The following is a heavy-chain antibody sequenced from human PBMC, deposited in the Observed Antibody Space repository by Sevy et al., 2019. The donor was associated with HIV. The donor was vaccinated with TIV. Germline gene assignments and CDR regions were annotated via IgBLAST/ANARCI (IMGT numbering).Heavy chain of an antibody. CDR1: GFTFNTYS. Sequence: GGSLRLSCAASGFTFNTYSMNWIRQAPGKGLEWISYISNSGRTIYYADSVKGRFSISRDNAENSLHLQMNNLTAEDTAVYYCTRVVWQTYRFDEYWGQGTLVTVSS. CDR3: TRVVWQTYRFDEY. J-gene: IGHJ4*02. CDR2: ISNSGRTI. V-gene: IGHV3-48*01. D-gene: IGHD3-16*02.